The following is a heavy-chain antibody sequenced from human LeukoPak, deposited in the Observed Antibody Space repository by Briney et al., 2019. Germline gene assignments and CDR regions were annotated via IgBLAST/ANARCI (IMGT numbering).Heavy chain of an antibody. Sequence: GGSLRLSCAASGFTFSSYAMSWVRQAPGKGLEWVSAISGSGGSTYYADSVKGRFTISRDNSKNTLYLQMNSLRAEDTAVYYCAKEMRFGELSSYYYYYYGMDVWGQGTTVTVSS. CDR3: AKEMRFGELSSYYYYYYGMDV. J-gene: IGHJ6*02. CDR2: ISGSGGST. CDR1: GFTFSSYA. V-gene: IGHV3-23*01. D-gene: IGHD3-10*01.